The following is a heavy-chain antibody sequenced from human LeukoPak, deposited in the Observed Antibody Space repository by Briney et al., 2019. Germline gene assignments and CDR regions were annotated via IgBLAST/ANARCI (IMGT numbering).Heavy chain of an antibody. D-gene: IGHD2-2*01. CDR2: INHSGST. CDR1: GGSFSGYY. Sequence: PSETLSLTCAVYGGSFSGYYWSWIRQPPGKGLEWIGEINHSGSTNYNPSLKSRVTISVDTSKNQFSLKLSSVTAADTAVYYCARYCSSTSHYYYYCMDVWGKGTTVTVSS. V-gene: IGHV4-34*01. J-gene: IGHJ6*03. CDR3: ARYCSSTSHYYYYCMDV.